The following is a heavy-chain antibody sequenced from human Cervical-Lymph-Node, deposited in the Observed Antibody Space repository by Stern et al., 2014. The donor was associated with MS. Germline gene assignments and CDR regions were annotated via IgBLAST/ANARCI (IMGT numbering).Heavy chain of an antibody. D-gene: IGHD2-8*01. CDR1: GFTFSSYG. J-gene: IGHJ4*02. V-gene: IGHV3-30*03. CDR2: ISYDGNHK. CDR3: ARDYEDTSMLFDH. Sequence: QVQLVESGGAVVQPGRSLRLSCAASGFTFSSYGMHWVRQAPGKGLALVTVISYDGNHKYYAASVKGRFTISRDNSKNTLHLQMNSVTPDDTAIYYCARDYEDTSMLFDHWGQGTLVTVSS.